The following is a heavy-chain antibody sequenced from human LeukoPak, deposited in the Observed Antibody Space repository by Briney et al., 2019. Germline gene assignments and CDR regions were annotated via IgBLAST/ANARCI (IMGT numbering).Heavy chain of an antibody. CDR2: IYSGGST. Sequence: GGSLRLSCAASGFTVSSNYMSWVRQAPGKGLEWVSVIYSGGSTYYADSVKGRFTTSRDNSKNTLYLQMNSLRAEDTAVYYCARATKSGWTNWFDPWGQGTLVTVSS. CDR3: ARATKSGWTNWFDP. D-gene: IGHD6-19*01. CDR1: GFTVSSNY. J-gene: IGHJ5*02. V-gene: IGHV3-53*01.